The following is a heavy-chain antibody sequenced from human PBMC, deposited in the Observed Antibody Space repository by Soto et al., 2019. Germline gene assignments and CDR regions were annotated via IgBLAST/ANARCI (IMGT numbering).Heavy chain of an antibody. J-gene: IGHJ6*02. D-gene: IGHD6-19*01. V-gene: IGHV4-34*01. CDR2: INHSGST. CDR1: GGSFSGYY. Sequence: SETLSLTCAVYGGSFSGYYWSWIRQPPGKGLEWIGEINHSGSTNYNPSLKSRVTISVDTSKNQFSLKLSSVTAADTAVYYCARGVAVAGIAWYHYGMDVWGQGTTVTVSS. CDR3: ARGVAVAGIAWYHYGMDV.